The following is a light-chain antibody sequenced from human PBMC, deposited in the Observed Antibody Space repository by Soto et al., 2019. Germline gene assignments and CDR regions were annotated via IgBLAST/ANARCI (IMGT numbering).Light chain of an antibody. CDR2: EVS. CDR3: GSYTGRSILV. V-gene: IGLV2-14*01. J-gene: IGLJ1*01. CDR1: SGDVGVYKF. Sequence: QSALTQPASVSGSPGQSITISCTGTSGDVGVYKFVSWYQQHPGKAPKLIIYEVSNRPSGVSSRFSGSMSGNTASLTISGLQAEDEADYYCGSYTGRSILVFGTGTKVTVL.